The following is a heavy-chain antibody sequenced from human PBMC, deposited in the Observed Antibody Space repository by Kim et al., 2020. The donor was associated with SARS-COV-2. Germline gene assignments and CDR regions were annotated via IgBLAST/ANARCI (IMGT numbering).Heavy chain of an antibody. V-gene: IGHV3-64D*06. CDR3: VKDCSSTSCYISFFDH. D-gene: IGHD2-2*02. J-gene: IGHJ4*02. Sequence: DAVKVRFTISRDNAKNTLDLQMSSLRAADTAVYYCVKDCSSTSCYISFFDHWGQGTLVTVSS.